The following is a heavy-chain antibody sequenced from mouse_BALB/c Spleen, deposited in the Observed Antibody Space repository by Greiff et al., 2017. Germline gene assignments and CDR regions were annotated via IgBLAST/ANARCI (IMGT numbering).Heavy chain of an antibody. CDR2: IDPENGNT. D-gene: IGHD1-1*01. CDR1: GFNIKDYY. V-gene: IGHV14-1*02. J-gene: IGHJ3*01. CDR3: ATTLFSLAY. Sequence: VQLQQSGAELVRPGALVKLSCKASGFNIKDYYMHWVKQRPEQGLEWIGWIDPENGNTIYDPKFQGKASITADTSSNTAYLQLSSLTSEDTAVYYCATTLFSLAYWGQGTLVTVSA.